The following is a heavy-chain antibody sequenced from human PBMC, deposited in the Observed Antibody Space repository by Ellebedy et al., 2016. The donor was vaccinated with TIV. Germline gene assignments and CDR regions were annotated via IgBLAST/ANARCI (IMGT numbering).Heavy chain of an antibody. D-gene: IGHD4-23*01. Sequence: GGSLRLSCKGSGYSLTSYWIGWVRQMPGKGLEWMGIIYPGDSDTRYSPSFQGQVTISVDKSISTAYLQWSSLRASDTAIYYCARAGGNWYDAFDIWGRGTVLTVSS. CDR3: ARAGGNWYDAFDI. CDR1: GYSLTSYW. V-gene: IGHV5-51*01. CDR2: IYPGDSDT. J-gene: IGHJ3*02.